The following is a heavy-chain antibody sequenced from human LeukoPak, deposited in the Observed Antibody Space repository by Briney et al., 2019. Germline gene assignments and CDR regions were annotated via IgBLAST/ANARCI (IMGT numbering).Heavy chain of an antibody. V-gene: IGHV3-23*01. D-gene: IGHD2-21*01. Sequence: GGSLRLSCAASGFTFSSYAMSWVRQAPEKGLEWVSGISGSGGSTYHADSVKGRFTISRDNSKNTLYLQMNSLRAEDTAVYYCGKAMVVMNDDFDIWGQGTMVTVSS. J-gene: IGHJ3*02. CDR1: GFTFSSYA. CDR2: ISGSGGST. CDR3: GKAMVVMNDDFDI.